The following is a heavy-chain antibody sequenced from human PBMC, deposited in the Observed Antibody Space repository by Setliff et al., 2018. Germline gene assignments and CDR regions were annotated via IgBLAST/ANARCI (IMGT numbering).Heavy chain of an antibody. V-gene: IGHV1-18*01. CDR3: ARDTHQWDPLYFDS. Sequence: ASVKVSCKAFGYTSINYGISWVRQAPGQGLEWMGWISGSTVNTNYAQKFRGRVTLTKDTSTNTKYMELRSLRSDDTAMYYCARDTHQWDPLYFDSWGQGTLVTVSS. CDR1: GYTSINYG. D-gene: IGHD1-26*01. J-gene: IGHJ4*02. CDR2: ISGSTVNT.